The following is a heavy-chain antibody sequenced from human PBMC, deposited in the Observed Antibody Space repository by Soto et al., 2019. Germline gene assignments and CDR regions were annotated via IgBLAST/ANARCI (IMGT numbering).Heavy chain of an antibody. CDR3: ARAGTNMVQFDY. CDR2: IYYSGST. D-gene: IGHD3-10*01. CDR1: GGSINSYF. J-gene: IGHJ4*02. Sequence: SETLSLTCTVSGGSINSYFWSWIRQSPGKGLEWIGHIYYSGSTSYSPSLKSRVSISVDTSKNQFSLEVHSVTAADTAVYYCARAGTNMVQFDYWGQGTLGTVS. V-gene: IGHV4-59*01.